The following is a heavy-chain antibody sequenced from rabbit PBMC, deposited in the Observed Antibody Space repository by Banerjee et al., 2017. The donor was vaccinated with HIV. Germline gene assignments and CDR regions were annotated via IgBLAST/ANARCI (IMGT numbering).Heavy chain of an antibody. J-gene: IGHJ4*01. Sequence: QEQLVESGGGLVKPEGSLQLSCTASGFSFSNKAVMCWVRQAPGKGLEWIACINAITGKAVYASWAKGRFTFSKTSSTTVTLQVTSLTAADTATYFCASDIYGYGGFSLWGPGTLVTVS. CDR3: ASDIYGYGGFSL. V-gene: IGHV1S45*01. CDR1: GFSFSNKAV. D-gene: IGHD6-1*01. CDR2: INAITGKA.